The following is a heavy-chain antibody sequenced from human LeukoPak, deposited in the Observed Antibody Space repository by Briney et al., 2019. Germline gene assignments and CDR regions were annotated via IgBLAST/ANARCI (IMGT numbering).Heavy chain of an antibody. CDR3: AKYGSGTYYNGPH. CDR1: GFTFSSYA. J-gene: IGHJ4*02. D-gene: IGHD3-10*01. CDR2: ISVSGENT. V-gene: IGHV3-23*01. Sequence: QSGGSLRLSCAASGFTFSSYAMTWVRQAPGKGLQWVSTISVSGENTYYADSVKGRFTISRDISKSTLYLQMNSLRDEDTALYYCAKYGSGTYYNGPHWGQGTLVTVSS.